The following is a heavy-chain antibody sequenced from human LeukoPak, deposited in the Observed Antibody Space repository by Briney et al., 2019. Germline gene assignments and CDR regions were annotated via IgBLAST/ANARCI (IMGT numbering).Heavy chain of an antibody. Sequence: PGGSLRLSCAASGFTFSTYNMNWDRQAPGKGLEWVSSITSSSRYIYYADSVKGRFTISRDNSKNTLYLQMNSLRAEDTAVYYCAKRVAALWFGELLWEDYYYYMDVWGKGTTVTISS. CDR1: GFTFSTYN. J-gene: IGHJ6*03. CDR2: ITSSSRYI. CDR3: AKRVAALWFGELLWEDYYYYMDV. D-gene: IGHD3-10*01. V-gene: IGHV3-21*04.